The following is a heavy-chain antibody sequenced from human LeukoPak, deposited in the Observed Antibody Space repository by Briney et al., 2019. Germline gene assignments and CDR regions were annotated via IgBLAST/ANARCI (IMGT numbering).Heavy chain of an antibody. Sequence: GRSLRLSCAASGFTFSSYGMYWVRQAPGKGLEWVAVIWLDGYNKYYADSVKGRFTISRDNPKDRLYLEMNSLRAEDTAVYYCARDPYCTSTTCYASGTYFDYWGQGTLVTVSS. CDR3: ARDPYCTSTTCYASGTYFDY. D-gene: IGHD2-2*01. CDR1: GFTFSSYG. J-gene: IGHJ4*02. CDR2: IWLDGYNK. V-gene: IGHV3-33*07.